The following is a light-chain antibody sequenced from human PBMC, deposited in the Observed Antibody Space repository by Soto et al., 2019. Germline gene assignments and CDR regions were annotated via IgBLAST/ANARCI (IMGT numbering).Light chain of an antibody. CDR2: EVS. CDR3: SSYTSSSTLV. CDR1: SSDVGVYNY. Sequence: QSALTQPASVSGSPGQSITISCTGTSSDVGVYNYVSWYQQHPGKAPKLMIYEVSNRPSGVANRFPGSKSGNTAYLTISGPQAEDGADYYCSSYTSSSTLVFGGGTKLTVL. J-gene: IGLJ3*02. V-gene: IGLV2-14*01.